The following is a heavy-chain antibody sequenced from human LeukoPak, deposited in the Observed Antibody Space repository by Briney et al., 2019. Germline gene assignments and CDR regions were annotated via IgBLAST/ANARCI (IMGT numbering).Heavy chain of an antibody. V-gene: IGHV4-34*01. Sequence: PSETLSLTCAVYGGSFSGYYWSWIRQPPGKGLEWIGEINHRGSTNYNPSLKSRVTISVDTSKNQFSLKLSSVTAADTAVYYCAREPYYDFWSGYFYYYYYYMDVWGKGTTVTVSS. CDR2: INHRGST. J-gene: IGHJ6*03. D-gene: IGHD3-3*01. CDR3: AREPYYDFWSGYFYYYYYYMDV. CDR1: GGSFSGYY.